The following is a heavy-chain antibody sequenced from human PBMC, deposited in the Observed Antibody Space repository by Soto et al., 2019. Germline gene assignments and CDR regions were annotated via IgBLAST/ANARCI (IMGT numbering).Heavy chain of an antibody. CDR3: ARVPYDAIFGVVTEANWFDP. J-gene: IGHJ5*02. D-gene: IGHD3-3*01. CDR1: GYTFTSYG. V-gene: IGHV1-18*01. CDR2: ISAYNGNT. Sequence: QVQLVQSGAEVKKPGASVKVSCKASGYTFTSYGISCVRQAPGQGLERMGWISAYNGNTNYAQKLQGRVTMTTDTSRSTAYMELRSLRSDDTAVYYCARVPYDAIFGVVTEANWFDPGGQGTLVTVSS.